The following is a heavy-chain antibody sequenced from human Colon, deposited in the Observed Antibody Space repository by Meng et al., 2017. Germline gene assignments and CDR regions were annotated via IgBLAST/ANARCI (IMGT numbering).Heavy chain of an antibody. V-gene: IGHV4-4*02. J-gene: IGHJ4*02. CDR2: VYHRGDT. D-gene: IGHD1-7*01. CDR3: GRDQGRELINH. CDR1: GGSISGDYY. Sequence: QVPLQESGPGLVKPSQTLSLICTVSGGSISGDYYWSWVRQPPGKGLEWIGEVYHRGDTNYNPSLKSRVDISVDKSKNQFYLSLFSVTAADTAVYYCGRDQGRELINHWGQGTLVTVSS.